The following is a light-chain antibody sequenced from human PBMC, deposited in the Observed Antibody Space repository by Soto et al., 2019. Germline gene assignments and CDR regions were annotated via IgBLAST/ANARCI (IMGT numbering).Light chain of an antibody. Sequence: QSALTQPPSASGSPGQSVTSSCTGTSSDVGGYNYVSWYQHHPGKAPKLIIYEVYKRPSGVPDRFSGSKSGNTAALTVSGLQAVYEAEYYCSSYVGINIYVFVTVTKVTVL. CDR1: SSDVGGYNY. CDR3: SSYVGINIYV. J-gene: IGLJ1*01. V-gene: IGLV2-8*01. CDR2: EVY.